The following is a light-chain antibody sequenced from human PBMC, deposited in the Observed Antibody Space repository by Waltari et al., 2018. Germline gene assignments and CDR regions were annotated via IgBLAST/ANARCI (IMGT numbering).Light chain of an antibody. CDR1: KSVSTN. J-gene: IGKJ4*01. CDR3: QQYNEWPPLT. V-gene: IGKV3-15*01. Sequence: ETIMTQAPVTLSVSPGATVTLSCRGSKSVSTNLARYQQKPGQAPTLLIYHASTRATGIPARFSGSGSGTEFTLTVTRLQSEDIGTYYCQQYNEWPPLTFGGGTKVEIK. CDR2: HAS.